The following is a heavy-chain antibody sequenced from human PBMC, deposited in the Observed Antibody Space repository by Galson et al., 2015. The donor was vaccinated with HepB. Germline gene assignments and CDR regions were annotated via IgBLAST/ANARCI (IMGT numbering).Heavy chain of an antibody. V-gene: IGHV3-11*06. CDR3: ARDFFQLRSGLLYRFGMDA. CDR1: GFTFSDYY. D-gene: IGHD6-25*01. J-gene: IGHJ6*02. Sequence: LRLSCAASGFTFSDYYMTWIRQAPGKGLEWVSYISRTSSDKRYADSVKGRFTISRDNAKNSLYLQISSLRAEDTAVYYCARDFFQLRSGLLYRFGMDAWGQGTTVTVSS. CDR2: ISRTSSDK.